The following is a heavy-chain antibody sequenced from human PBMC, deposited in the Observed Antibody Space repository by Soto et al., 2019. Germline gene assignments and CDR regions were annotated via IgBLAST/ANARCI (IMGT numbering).Heavy chain of an antibody. Sequence: QVHLVQSGAEVKKPGSSVKVSCKAPGGTFSNHAINWVRQAPGQGLEWMGRIIPIFSTTNYAQKFQGRVTMTADESTIQAYWELSSLKHDETAVYYCAREVAADGTFREDVFDIWGQGTLVTVSS. V-gene: IGHV1-69*12. D-gene: IGHD6-13*01. J-gene: IGHJ3*02. CDR1: GGTFSNHA. CDR2: IIPIFSTT. CDR3: AREVAADGTFREDVFDI.